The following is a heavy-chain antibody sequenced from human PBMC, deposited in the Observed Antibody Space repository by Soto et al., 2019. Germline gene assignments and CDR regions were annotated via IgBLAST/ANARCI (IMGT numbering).Heavy chain of an antibody. J-gene: IGHJ6*02. CDR3: ASQQLVHYYYYGMDV. D-gene: IGHD6-6*01. CDR1: GGSISSSSYY. CDR2: IYYSGST. V-gene: IGHV4-39*01. Sequence: SETLSLTCTVSGGSISSSSYYWGWIRQPPGKGLEWIGGIYYSGSTYYNPSLKSRVTISVDTSKNQFSLKLSSVTAADTAVYYCASQQLVHYYYYGMDVWGQGTTVTVSS.